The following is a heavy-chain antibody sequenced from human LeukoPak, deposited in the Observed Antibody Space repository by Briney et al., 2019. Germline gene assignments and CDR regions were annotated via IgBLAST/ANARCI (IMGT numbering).Heavy chain of an antibody. CDR1: GGSISSTSHY. V-gene: IGHV4-39*07. CDR3: ARVPWRPAGWYNFDGDY. Sequence: SETLSLTCTVSGGSISSTSHYWGWIRLTPGKGLEWIGSVFKTGSTDYNPSLRSRVSISVDTSKNQFSLQATSVTAADTAVYFCARVPWRPAGWYNFDGDYWGQGALVTVSS. CDR2: VFKTGST. D-gene: IGHD1-20*01. J-gene: IGHJ4*02.